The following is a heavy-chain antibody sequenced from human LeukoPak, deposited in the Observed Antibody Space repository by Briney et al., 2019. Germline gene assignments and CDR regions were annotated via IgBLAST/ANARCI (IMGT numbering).Heavy chain of an antibody. CDR3: ARDRRLIAVGGHSLLYHFLY. D-gene: IGHD6-19*01. V-gene: IGHV5-51*01. Sequence: ESRQISSPASGCSLTTCSTSWVRKMPGKGLEWMGGIYPGDSDTRYTPSFQGQVTISADKAISTAYLHWIRLRASDTGMNYSARDRRLIAVGGHSLLYHFLYWGQGTLVIV. CDR2: IYPGDSDT. J-gene: IGHJ4*02. CDR1: GCSLTTCS.